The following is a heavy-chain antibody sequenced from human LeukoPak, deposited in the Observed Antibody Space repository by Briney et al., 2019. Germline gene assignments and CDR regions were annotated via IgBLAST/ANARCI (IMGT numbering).Heavy chain of an antibody. CDR1: GGSISSYY. D-gene: IGHD3-22*01. V-gene: IGHV4-4*07. CDR3: ASVPYDSSGYYYFDY. CDR2: IYTSGST. J-gene: IGHJ4*02. Sequence: PSETLSLTCTVSGGSISSYYWSWIRQPAGKGLEWIGRIYTSGSTNYNPSLKSRVTMSVDTSKNQFSPKLSSVTAADTAVYYCASVPYDSSGYYYFDYWGQGTLVTVSS.